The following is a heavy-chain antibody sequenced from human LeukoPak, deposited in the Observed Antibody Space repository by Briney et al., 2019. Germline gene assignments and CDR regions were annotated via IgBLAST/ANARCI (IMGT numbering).Heavy chain of an antibody. CDR3: ARGGKTGLNYFDY. CDR1: GGSISSYY. CDR2: IYSTGST. V-gene: IGHV4-59*12. D-gene: IGHD1-26*01. J-gene: IGHJ4*02. Sequence: PSETLSLTCTVSGGSISSYYWNWIRQLPGMGLEWIGYIYSTGSTNYNPSLRGRVIISLDTSKNQFSLKLSSVTAADTAVYYCARGGKTGLNYFDYWGQGTLVTVSS.